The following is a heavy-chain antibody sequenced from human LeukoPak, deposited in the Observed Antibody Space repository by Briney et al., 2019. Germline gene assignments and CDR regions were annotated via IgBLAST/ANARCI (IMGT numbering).Heavy chain of an antibody. CDR2: IYTSGST. Sequence: SETLSLTCTVSGGSISSGSYYWSWIRQPAGKGLEWIGRIYTSGSTNYNPSLKSRVTISVDTSKNQFSLKLSSVTAADTAVYYCARANEGRGYCSGTSCLDYWGQGTLVTVSS. J-gene: IGHJ4*02. V-gene: IGHV4-61*02. CDR1: GGSISSGSYY. D-gene: IGHD2-2*01. CDR3: ARANEGRGYCSGTSCLDY.